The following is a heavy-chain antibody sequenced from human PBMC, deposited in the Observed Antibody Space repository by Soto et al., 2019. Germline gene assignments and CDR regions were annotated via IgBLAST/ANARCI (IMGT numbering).Heavy chain of an antibody. V-gene: IGHV1-58*01. Sequence: AGNICCKASGFTVTSSAVQWVRQARGKRLEWIGWIVVGIGNTNYAQKFQERVTITRDMSTSTAYMELRSLRSEDTAVYYCAALAPFVSHGIDVWLHRSTV. CDR1: GFTVTSSA. CDR3: AALAPFVSHGIDV. CDR2: IVVGIGNT. D-gene: IGHD2-15*01. J-gene: IGHJ6*02.